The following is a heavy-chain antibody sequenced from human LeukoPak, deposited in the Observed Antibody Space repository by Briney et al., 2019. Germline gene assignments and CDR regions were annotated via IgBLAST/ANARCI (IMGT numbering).Heavy chain of an antibody. CDR1: GGSFSGYY. Sequence: SETLSLTCAVYGGSFSGYYWSWIRQPPGTGLEWIGEINHSGSTNYNPSLKRRVTISVDTSKNQFSLKLSSVTAADTAVYYCARSSAAENWFDPWGQGTLVTVSS. CDR3: ARSSAAENWFDP. D-gene: IGHD6-13*01. V-gene: IGHV4-34*01. J-gene: IGHJ5*02. CDR2: INHSGST.